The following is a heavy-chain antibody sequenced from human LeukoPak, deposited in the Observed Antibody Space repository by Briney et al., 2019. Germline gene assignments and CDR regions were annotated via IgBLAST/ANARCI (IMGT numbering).Heavy chain of an antibody. Sequence: SETLSLTCAVYGGSFSGYYWSWIRQPPGKGLEWIGEINHSGSTNYNPSLKSRVTISVDTSKNQFSLKLSSVTAADTAVYYCASRQGDDGDYVYDYWGQGTLVTVSS. V-gene: IGHV4-34*01. CDR2: INHSGST. J-gene: IGHJ4*02. CDR3: ASRQGDDGDYVYDY. CDR1: GGSFSGYY. D-gene: IGHD4-17*01.